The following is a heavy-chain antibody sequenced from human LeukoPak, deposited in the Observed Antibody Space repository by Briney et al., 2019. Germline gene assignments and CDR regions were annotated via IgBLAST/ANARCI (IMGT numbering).Heavy chain of an antibody. J-gene: IGHJ2*01. V-gene: IGHV4-59*01. CDR1: GGSISSYY. Sequence: ASETLSLTCTVSGGSISSYYWSWIRQPPGKGLEWIGFIYDSGSTNYNPSLKSRVTISVDTSKNQFSLKLRSVTAADTAVYYCARQYSDILTGYHRGELYWYFDLWGRGTLVTVSS. D-gene: IGHD3-9*01. CDR3: ARQYSDILTGYHRGELYWYFDL. CDR2: IYDSGST.